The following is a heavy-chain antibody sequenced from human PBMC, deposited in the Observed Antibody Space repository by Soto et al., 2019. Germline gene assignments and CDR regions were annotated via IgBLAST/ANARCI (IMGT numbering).Heavy chain of an antibody. D-gene: IGHD1-1*01. V-gene: IGHV3-53*01. CDR3: ARLSTGKYYYYFYGMDV. CDR2: IYSGGST. CDR1: GFTVSSNY. Sequence: GGSLRLSCAASGFTVSSNYMSWVRQAPGKGLEWVSVIYSGGSTYYADSVKGRFTISRDNSKNTLYLQMNSLRAEDTAVYYCARLSTGKYYYYFYGMDVWGQGTTVPVSS. J-gene: IGHJ6*02.